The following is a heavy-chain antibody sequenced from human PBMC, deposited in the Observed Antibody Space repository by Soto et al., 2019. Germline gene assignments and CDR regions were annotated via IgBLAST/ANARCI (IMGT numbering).Heavy chain of an antibody. Sequence: PSETLSLTCTVSGGSVNSGGYSWSWIRQPPGKGLEWIGYVYHSASTFYNPSLQSRVTISLDTSKNQISLRLTSVTAADTAVYYCARRAMLDAFDLWGHGTMVTVSS. CDR1: GGSVNSGGYS. J-gene: IGHJ3*01. CDR3: ARRAMLDAFDL. V-gene: IGHV4-30-2*01. D-gene: IGHD2-2*01. CDR2: VYHSAST.